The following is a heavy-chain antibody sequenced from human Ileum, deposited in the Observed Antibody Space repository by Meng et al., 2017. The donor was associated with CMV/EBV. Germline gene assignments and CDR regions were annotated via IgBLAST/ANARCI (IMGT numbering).Heavy chain of an antibody. D-gene: IGHD3-10*01. CDR2: IHPTGTT. CDR3: ARAAARGVPVDL. V-gene: IGHV4-4*07. CDR1: GGSLTSYY. J-gene: IGHJ5*02. Sequence: QLQLQKSGPRLLQPSETLSLTCTVTGGSLTSYYRTWIRQPAGKGLEWIGRIHPTGTTDDNPSLRSRVSMSLDKSKNQFSLKLTSVTAADTAVYYCARAAARGVPVDLWGQGTLVTVSS.